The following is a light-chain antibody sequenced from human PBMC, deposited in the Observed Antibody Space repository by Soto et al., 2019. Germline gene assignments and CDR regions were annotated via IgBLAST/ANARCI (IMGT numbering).Light chain of an antibody. V-gene: IGKV3-20*01. CDR1: QSVSSSY. CDR3: QQYRSSPSIT. J-gene: IGKJ5*01. Sequence: EIVLTQSPGTLSLSPGERATLSCKASQSVSSSYLAWYRQKPGQAPRLLIHGASSRATGIPDRVSGSGSGTDFTLTISRLEPEDFSVYYCQQYRSSPSITFGQGTRLDMK. CDR2: GAS.